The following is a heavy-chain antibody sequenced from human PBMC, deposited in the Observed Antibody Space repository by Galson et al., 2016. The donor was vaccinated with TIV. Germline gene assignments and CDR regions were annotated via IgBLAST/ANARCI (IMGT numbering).Heavy chain of an antibody. J-gene: IGHJ4*02. CDR3: ARPPYCGGDCYKYDY. CDR1: GYTFITHA. D-gene: IGHD2-21*01. Sequence: QSGAEVKKPGASVKVSCKASGYTFITHAIHWVRQAPGQRLEWMGWINAGNGKTKYSQKFQGRLTITRDTSASTAYMELSSLRSDDTAVYYCARPPYCGGDCYKYDYWGQGTLVTVSS. CDR2: INAGNGKT. V-gene: IGHV1-3*01.